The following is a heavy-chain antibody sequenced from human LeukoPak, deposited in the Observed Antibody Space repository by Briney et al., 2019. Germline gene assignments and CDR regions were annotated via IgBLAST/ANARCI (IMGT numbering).Heavy chain of an antibody. D-gene: IGHD3-22*01. CDR2: LSYDGSA. CDR1: GASITSKAYF. V-gene: IGHV4-39*07. Sequence: SETLSLTCTVSGASITSKAYFWGWIRRPPGKGLEWVGTLSYDGSAYYNTSLRSRVTISVDTSKSQFSLKVTSVTAADTAVYFCARGLVDYELPKGYIDYWGRGTLVTVSS. J-gene: IGHJ4*02. CDR3: ARGLVDYELPKGYIDY.